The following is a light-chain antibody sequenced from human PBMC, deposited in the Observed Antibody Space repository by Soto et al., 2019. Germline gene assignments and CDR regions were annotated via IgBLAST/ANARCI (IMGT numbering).Light chain of an antibody. V-gene: IGKV2-28*01. CDR2: WAS. Sequence: DIVMTQSPLSLPVTPGEPSSISCRSSQSLLHSNGYNYLDWYQQKPGQPPQLIIYWASTRESGVPERFSGSGSGTDFTLTISSLEAEDVAFYWCQQYFDVPFTFGGGTKVDI. CDR1: QSLLHSNGYNY. CDR3: QQYFDVPFT. J-gene: IGKJ4*01.